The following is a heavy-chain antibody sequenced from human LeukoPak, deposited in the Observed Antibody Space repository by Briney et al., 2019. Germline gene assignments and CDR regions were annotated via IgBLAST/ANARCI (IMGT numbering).Heavy chain of an antibody. CDR3: ARGVARSSKFHFSYYFDY. V-gene: IGHV4-39*07. D-gene: IGHD6-6*01. CDR1: GGSISSSSYY. Sequence: PSETLSLTCTVSGGSISSSSYYWGWIRQPPGKGLEWIGSIYYSGITYYNPSLKSRVTISVDTSKNQLSLKLSSVTAADTAVYYCARGVARSSKFHFSYYFDYWGQGTLVTVSS. J-gene: IGHJ4*02. CDR2: IYYSGIT.